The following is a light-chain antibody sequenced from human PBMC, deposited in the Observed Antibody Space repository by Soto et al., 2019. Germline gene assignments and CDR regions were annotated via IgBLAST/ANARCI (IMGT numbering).Light chain of an antibody. J-gene: IGLJ3*02. CDR1: SRDVGDYNY. Sequence: QSALTQPASVSGSPGQSGTHSCTGTSRDVGDYNYVSWYQQHPGKAPRLIIYEVRYRPSGVSNRFSGSKSGNTASLTISGHQAEYEADYYCSSYASSSTGVFGGGTKLTVL. CDR3: SSYASSSTGV. CDR2: EVR. V-gene: IGLV2-14*01.